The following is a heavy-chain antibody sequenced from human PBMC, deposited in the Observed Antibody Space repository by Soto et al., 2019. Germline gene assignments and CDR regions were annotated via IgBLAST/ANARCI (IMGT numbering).Heavy chain of an antibody. V-gene: IGHV3-23*01. CDR3: ARDSPYCSSTSCPSDY. J-gene: IGHJ4*02. CDR1: GFTFSNYD. Sequence: GGSLRLSCAASGFTFSNYDMSWVRQAPGKGLEWVSTISGGGGGTYYADSVKGRFTISRDNSKNSLYLQMNSLRAEDTAVYYCARDSPYCSSTSCPSDYWGQGTLVTVSS. CDR2: ISGGGGGT. D-gene: IGHD2-2*01.